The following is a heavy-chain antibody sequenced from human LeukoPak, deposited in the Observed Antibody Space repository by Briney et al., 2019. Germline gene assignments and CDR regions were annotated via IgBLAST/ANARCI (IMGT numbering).Heavy chain of an antibody. D-gene: IGHD4-23*01. CDR2: IRYDGSNK. Sequence: PGGSLGLSCAASGFTFSSYGMHWVRQAPGKGLEWVAFIRYDGSNKYYADSVKGRFTISRDNSKNTLYLQMNGLRAEDTAVYYCAKDQGYGGNSGDYWGQGTLVTVSS. CDR1: GFTFSSYG. J-gene: IGHJ4*02. V-gene: IGHV3-30*02. CDR3: AKDQGYGGNSGDY.